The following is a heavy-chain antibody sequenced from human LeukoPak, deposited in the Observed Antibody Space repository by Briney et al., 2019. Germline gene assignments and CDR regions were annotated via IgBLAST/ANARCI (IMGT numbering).Heavy chain of an antibody. Sequence: GGSLRLSCAASGFTFSSYGMHWVRQAPGKGLEWVAVIWYDGSNKYYADSVKGRFTISRDNSKSTLYLQMNSLRAEDTAVYYCARARPAADYYYYGMDVWGQGTTVTVSS. J-gene: IGHJ6*02. V-gene: IGHV3-33*01. CDR2: IWYDGSNK. CDR1: GFTFSSYG. CDR3: ARARPAADYYYYGMDV. D-gene: IGHD6-25*01.